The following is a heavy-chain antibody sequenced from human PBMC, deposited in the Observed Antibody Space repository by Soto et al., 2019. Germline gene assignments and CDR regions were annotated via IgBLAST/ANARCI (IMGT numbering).Heavy chain of an antibody. CDR3: ARDGSGSYYVRAAGYYGMDV. CDR2: IYTSGST. V-gene: IGHV4-4*07. D-gene: IGHD3-10*01. Sequence: SETLSLTCTVSGGSISSYCWRWIRQPAGKGLGWVGRIYTSGSTSYNPSLKSQVTMSVATSKNQFSLKLSSGTAADAAVYDCARDGSGSYYVRAAGYYGMDVWGQGTTVTVSS. CDR1: GGSISSYC. J-gene: IGHJ6*02.